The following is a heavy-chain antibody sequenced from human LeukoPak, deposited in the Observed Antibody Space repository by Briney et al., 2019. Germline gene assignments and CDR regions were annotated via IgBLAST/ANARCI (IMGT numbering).Heavy chain of an antibody. D-gene: IGHD2-15*01. J-gene: IGHJ1*01. CDR2: IIPIFGTA. V-gene: IGHV1-69*13. Sequence: GASVKVSCKASGGTFSSYAISWVRQAPGQGLEWMGGIIPIFGTANYAQKFQGRVTITADESTSTAYMELSSLRSEDTAVYYCASINLRYCSGGSCYSRGYFQHWGQGTLVTVSS. CDR3: ASINLRYCSGGSCYSRGYFQH. CDR1: GGTFSSYA.